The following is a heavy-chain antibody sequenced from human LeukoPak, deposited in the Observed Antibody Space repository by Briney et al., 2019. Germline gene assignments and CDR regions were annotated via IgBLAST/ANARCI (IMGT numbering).Heavy chain of an antibody. J-gene: IGHJ3*02. CDR3: AKELLAYDAFDI. Sequence: GGTLLLSCAASGFTFSSYGMIWVRQAPGKGLEWVSGISWNSGSICYADSVKGRFTISRDNAKNSLYLQMNSLRAEDTALYYCAKELLAYDAFDIWGQGTMVTVSS. CDR1: GFTFSSYG. CDR2: ISWNSGSI. V-gene: IGHV3-9*01.